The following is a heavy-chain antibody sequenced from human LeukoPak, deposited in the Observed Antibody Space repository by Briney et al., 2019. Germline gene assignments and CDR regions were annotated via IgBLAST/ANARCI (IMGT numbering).Heavy chain of an antibody. J-gene: IGHJ6*03. Sequence: SETLSLTCTVSGGSISSYYWSWIRQPPGKGLERIGYNYYSGSTNYNPSLKSRVTISVDTSKNQFSLKLSSVTAADTAVYYCARAVQGDDFWSGPYSLPRYYYYYMDVWGKGTTVTVSS. CDR3: ARAVQGDDFWSGPYSLPRYYYYYMDV. CDR1: GGSISSYY. CDR2: NYYSGST. D-gene: IGHD3-3*01. V-gene: IGHV4-59*01.